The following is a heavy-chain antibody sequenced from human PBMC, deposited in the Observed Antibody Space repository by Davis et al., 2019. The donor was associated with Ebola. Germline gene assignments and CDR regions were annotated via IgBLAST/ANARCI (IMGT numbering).Heavy chain of an antibody. J-gene: IGHJ4*02. CDR1: GFTFSSYG. CDR2: IRYDGSNK. D-gene: IGHD5-12*01. CDR3: AKSAKRSGYYFDY. Sequence: GESLKISCAASGFTFSSYGMHWVRQAPGKGLEWVAFIRYDGSNKYYADSVKGRFTISRDNSKNTLYLQMNSLRAEDTAVYYCAKSAKRSGYYFDYWGQGTLVTVSS. V-gene: IGHV3-30*02.